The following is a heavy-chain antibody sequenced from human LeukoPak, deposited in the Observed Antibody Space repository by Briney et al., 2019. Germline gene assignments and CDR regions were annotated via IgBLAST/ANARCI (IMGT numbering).Heavy chain of an antibody. CDR2: IKSKTDGGTT. Sequence: GSLRLSCAASGFTFSDAWMSWVRQAPGKGLEWVGRIKSKTDGGTTDYAAPVKGRFTISRDDSKNSLYLQMNSLRTEDTAVYYCSPGGYSGYDFDFWGQGTLVTASS. CDR3: SPGGYSGYDFDF. V-gene: IGHV3-15*01. J-gene: IGHJ4*02. CDR1: GFTFSDAW. D-gene: IGHD5-12*01.